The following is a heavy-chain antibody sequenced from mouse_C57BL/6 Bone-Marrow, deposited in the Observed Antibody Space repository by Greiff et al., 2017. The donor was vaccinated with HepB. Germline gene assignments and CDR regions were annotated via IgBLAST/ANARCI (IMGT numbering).Heavy chain of an antibody. J-gene: IGHJ1*03. CDR1: GYTFTNYW. CDR2: IYPGGGYT. Sequence: QVQLQQSGAELVRPGTSVKMSCKASGYTFTNYWIGWAKQRPGHGLEWIGDIYPGGGYTNYNEKFKGKATLTADKSSSTAYMQFSSLTSEDSAIYYCARTVIYWYFDVWGTGTTVTVSS. V-gene: IGHV1-63*01. D-gene: IGHD2-4*01. CDR3: ARTVIYWYFDV.